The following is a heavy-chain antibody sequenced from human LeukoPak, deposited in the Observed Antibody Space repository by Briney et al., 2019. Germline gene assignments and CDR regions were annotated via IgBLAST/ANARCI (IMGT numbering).Heavy chain of an antibody. CDR2: IYHSGST. CDR3: AREDRGHMDV. CDR1: GYSISSGYY. J-gene: IGHJ6*03. Sequence: SETLSLTCTVSGYSISSGYYWGWIRQPPGKGLEWIGSIYHSGSTYYNPSLKSRVTISVDTSKNQFSLKLSSVTAADTAVYYCAREDRGHMDVWGKGTTVTVSS. V-gene: IGHV4-38-2*02.